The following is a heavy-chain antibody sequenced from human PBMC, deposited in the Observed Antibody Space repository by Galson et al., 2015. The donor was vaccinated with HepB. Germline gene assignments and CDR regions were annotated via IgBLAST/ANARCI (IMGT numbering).Heavy chain of an antibody. D-gene: IGHD2-15*01. Sequence: SLRLSCAASGFTFSSYDMHWVRQATGKGLEWVSAIGTAGDTYYPGSVKGRFTISRENAKNSLYLQMNSLRAGDTAVYYCARGYSGRDCSGGSCYFGYYYYGMDVWGQGTTVTVSS. CDR1: GFTFSSYD. CDR3: ARGYSGRDCSGGSCYFGYYYYGMDV. CDR2: IGTAGDT. V-gene: IGHV3-13*04. J-gene: IGHJ6*02.